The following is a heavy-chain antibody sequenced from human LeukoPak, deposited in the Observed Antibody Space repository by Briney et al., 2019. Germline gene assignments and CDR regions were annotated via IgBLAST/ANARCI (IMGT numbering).Heavy chain of an antibody. Sequence: ASVKVSCKVSVYTLTELSMHWVRQAPGQGLEWRGIINPSGGSTSYAQKFQGRVTMTRDTSTSTVYMELSSLRSEDTAVYYCARDKALIRSHYYDSSGYYFDYWGQGTLVTVSS. J-gene: IGHJ4*02. CDR2: INPSGGST. CDR1: VYTLTELS. V-gene: IGHV1-46*01. D-gene: IGHD3-22*01. CDR3: ARDKALIRSHYYDSSGYYFDY.